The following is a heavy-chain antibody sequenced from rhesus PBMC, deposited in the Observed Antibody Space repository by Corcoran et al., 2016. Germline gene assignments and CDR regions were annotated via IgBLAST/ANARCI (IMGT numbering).Heavy chain of an antibody. CDR1: GASISSNY. J-gene: IGHJ2*01. V-gene: IGHV4-173*01. D-gene: IGHD5-24*01. CDR3: ATSVYTGRYFDI. CDR2: ISGSYVTT. Sequence: QLQVQESGPGLVKPSETLSLTCAVSGASISSNYWSWIRQPPGKGLEWVGRISGSYVTTDYNPTLKSRGTMSTDTSKKQCSLKLSSVTAADTAVYYCATSVYTGRYFDIWGPGTPVTISS.